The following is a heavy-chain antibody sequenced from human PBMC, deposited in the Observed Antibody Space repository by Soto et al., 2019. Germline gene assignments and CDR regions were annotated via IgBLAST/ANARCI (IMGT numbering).Heavy chain of an antibody. Sequence: GGSLRLSCAASGFTFSSYAMSWVRQAPGKGLEWVSAISGSGGSTYYADSVKGRFTISRDNSKNTLYLQMNSLRAEDTAVYYCAKGRAGDYYYYYMDVWGKGTTVTVSS. V-gene: IGHV3-23*01. D-gene: IGHD4-17*01. J-gene: IGHJ6*03. CDR1: GFTFSSYA. CDR3: AKGRAGDYYYYYMDV. CDR2: ISGSGGST.